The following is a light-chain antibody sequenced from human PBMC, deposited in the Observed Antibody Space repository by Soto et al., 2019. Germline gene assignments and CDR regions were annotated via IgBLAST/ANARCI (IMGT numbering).Light chain of an antibody. J-gene: IGKJ4*01. Sequence: EIVMTQSPATLSVSPGERATLSCRASQSVSSNLAWYQQKPGQAPRLLIYGASTRATGIPARFSGSGSGTEFTLTISSLQAEDVAVYYCQQYYSTPLTFGGGTKVEMK. CDR3: QQYYSTPLT. CDR1: QSVSSN. V-gene: IGKV3-15*01. CDR2: GAS.